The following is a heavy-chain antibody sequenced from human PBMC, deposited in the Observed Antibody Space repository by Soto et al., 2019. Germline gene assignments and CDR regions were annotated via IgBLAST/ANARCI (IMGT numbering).Heavy chain of an antibody. CDR1: GGSISSYY. CDR3: ARAPLYEGDDYYYYYGMDV. D-gene: IGHD5-12*01. Sequence: SETLSLTCTVSGGSISSYYWSWIRQPPGKGLEWIGYIYYSGSTNYNPSLKSRVTISVDTSKNQFSLKLSSVTAADTAVYYCARAPLYEGDDYYYYYGMDVWGQGTTVTVSS. J-gene: IGHJ6*02. V-gene: IGHV4-59*01. CDR2: IYYSGST.